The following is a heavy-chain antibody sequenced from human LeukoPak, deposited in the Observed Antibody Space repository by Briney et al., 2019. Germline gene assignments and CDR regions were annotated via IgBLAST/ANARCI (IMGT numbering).Heavy chain of an antibody. J-gene: IGHJ6*02. CDR3: AKTYYDFWSGYYDNYYYYGMDV. Sequence: GGSLRLSFAASGFTFSSYAMRWVRQATREGLEWVSAISGSGGSTYYADSVKGRFTISRDNSKNTLYLQMNSLRAEDTAVYYCAKTYYDFWSGYYDNYYYYGMDVWGQGTTVTVSS. D-gene: IGHD3-3*01. CDR2: ISGSGGST. CDR1: GFTFSSYA. V-gene: IGHV3-23*01.